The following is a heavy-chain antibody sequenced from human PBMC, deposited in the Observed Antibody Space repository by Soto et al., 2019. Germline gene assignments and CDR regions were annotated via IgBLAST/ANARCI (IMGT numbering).Heavy chain of an antibody. J-gene: IGHJ6*02. CDR1: GGTFSSYA. Sequence: ASVKVSCKASGGTFSSYAISWVRQAPGQGLEWMGGIIPIFGTANYAQKFQGRVTITADESTSTAYMELSSLRSEDTAVYYCAKYYYDSSGYYSDYYYGMDVWGQGTTVTVSS. CDR3: AKYYYDSSGYYSDYYYGMDV. V-gene: IGHV1-69*13. D-gene: IGHD3-22*01. CDR2: IIPIFGTA.